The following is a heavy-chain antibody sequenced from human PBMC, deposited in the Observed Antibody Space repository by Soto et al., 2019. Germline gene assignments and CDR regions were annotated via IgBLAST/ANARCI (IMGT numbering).Heavy chain of an antibody. V-gene: IGHV2-5*01. CDR2: IYWNDDK. D-gene: IGHD5-18*01. Sequence: QITLKESGPTLVKPTQTLTLTCTFSGFSLSTSGVGVGWIRQPPGKALEWLALIYWNDDKRYSPSLKSRLTITKDTSKNQVVLTMTNMDPVDTATYYCANIDTAMVDAYYFDYWGQGTLVTVSS. CDR1: GFSLSTSGVG. J-gene: IGHJ4*02. CDR3: ANIDTAMVDAYYFDY.